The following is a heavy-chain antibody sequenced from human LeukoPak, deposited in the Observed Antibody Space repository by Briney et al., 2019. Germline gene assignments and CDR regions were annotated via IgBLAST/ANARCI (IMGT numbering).Heavy chain of an antibody. D-gene: IGHD1-26*01. CDR1: GFTFSSYA. Sequence: PGGSLRLSCAASGFTFSSYAMSWVRQAPGKGLEWVSTISGSGGTGTYYADSVKGRFTTSRDNSKSTLYLPMNSLRAEDTAVYYCVKDRGGSPFYGMDVWGQGTTVTVSS. CDR3: VKDRGGSPFYGMDV. CDR2: ISGSGGTGT. J-gene: IGHJ6*02. V-gene: IGHV3-23*01.